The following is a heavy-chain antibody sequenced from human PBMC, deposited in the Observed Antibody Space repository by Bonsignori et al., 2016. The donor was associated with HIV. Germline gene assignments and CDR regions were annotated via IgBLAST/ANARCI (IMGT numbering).Heavy chain of an antibody. Sequence: WIRQPPGKGLEWVAVIWHDGSLKYSADSVKGRFAVSRDNSKNILYLQMNSLRAADTAVYYCAKANCGGECYAGFDSWGQGTLVTVSS. CDR2: IWHDGSLK. V-gene: IGHV3-33*06. D-gene: IGHD2-21*01. J-gene: IGHJ4*02. CDR3: AKANCGGECYAGFDS.